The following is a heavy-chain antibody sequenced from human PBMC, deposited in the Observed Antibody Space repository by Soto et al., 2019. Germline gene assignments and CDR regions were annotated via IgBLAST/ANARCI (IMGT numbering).Heavy chain of an antibody. CDR1: GFTFDDYA. CDR3: AKDRGIAEAHKVDY. J-gene: IGHJ4*02. CDR2: ISWNSGSI. Sequence: EVQLVESGGGLVQPGRSLRLSCAASGFTFDDYAMHWVRQAPGKGLEWVSGISWNSGSIGYADSVKGRFTISRDNAKNSLYLQMNSLRAEDTALYYCAKDRGIAEAHKVDYWGQGTLVTVSS. D-gene: IGHD6-19*01. V-gene: IGHV3-9*01.